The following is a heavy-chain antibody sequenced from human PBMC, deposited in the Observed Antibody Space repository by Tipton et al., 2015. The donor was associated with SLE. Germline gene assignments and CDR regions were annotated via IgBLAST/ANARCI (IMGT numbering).Heavy chain of an antibody. CDR2: MFYTGSA. Sequence: TLSLTCTVSGASVSSSVYSWGRIRQPPGKGLQWIGAMFYTGSAHYNPSLKGRVAISVDTSKNVFSLNISSVTAADTAIYYCVRLRREHQIVRLGWFWGLGTLVTVSS. V-gene: IGHV4-39*07. D-gene: IGHD2/OR15-2a*01. CDR3: VRLRREHQIVRLGWF. J-gene: IGHJ1*01. CDR1: GASVSSSVYS.